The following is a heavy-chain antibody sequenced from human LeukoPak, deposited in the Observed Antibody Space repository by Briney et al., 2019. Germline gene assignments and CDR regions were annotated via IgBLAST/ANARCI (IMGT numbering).Heavy chain of an antibody. D-gene: IGHD6-6*01. Sequence: SSETLSLTCTVSGGSISSYYWSWIRQPPGKGLEWIGYIYYSGSTNYNPSLKSRVTISVDTSKNQFSLKLSSVTAADTAVYYFARFIRGDSSSRRRAFDYWGQGTLVTVSS. J-gene: IGHJ4*02. CDR3: ARFIRGDSSSRRRAFDY. CDR1: GGSISSYY. V-gene: IGHV4-59*01. CDR2: IYYSGST.